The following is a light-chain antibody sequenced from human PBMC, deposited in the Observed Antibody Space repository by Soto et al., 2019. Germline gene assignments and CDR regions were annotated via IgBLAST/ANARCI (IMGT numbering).Light chain of an antibody. CDR2: DAS. V-gene: IGKV1-33*01. CDR3: QHFASLPYT. CDR1: QDIKNQ. Sequence: DIQMAQSPSSLSAFIGDRVTVTCQASQDIKNQLNWYRRAPGRAPQLLIYDASSLERGVPSRFSGSGSGTQFTLTIDSLQAEDVATYYCQHFASLPYTFGQGTKLEV. J-gene: IGKJ2*01.